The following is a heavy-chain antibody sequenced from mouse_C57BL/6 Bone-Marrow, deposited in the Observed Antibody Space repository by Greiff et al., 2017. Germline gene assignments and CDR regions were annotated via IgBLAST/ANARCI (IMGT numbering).Heavy chain of an antibody. V-gene: IGHV1-81*01. D-gene: IGHD2-1*01. Sequence: QVQLQQSGAELARPGASVKLSCKASGYTFTSYGISWVKQRTGQGLEWIGEIYPRRGNTYYNEKFKGKATLTADKSSSTAYLELRSLTSEDSAVYFCAREDYGNYSYYFDYWGQGTTLTVSS. J-gene: IGHJ2*01. CDR1: GYTFTSYG. CDR3: AREDYGNYSYYFDY. CDR2: IYPRRGNT.